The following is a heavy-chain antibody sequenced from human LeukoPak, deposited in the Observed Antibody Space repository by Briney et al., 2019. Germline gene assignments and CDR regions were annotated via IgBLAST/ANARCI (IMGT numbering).Heavy chain of an antibody. Sequence: ASVKVSCKASGYTFTSYAKHWVRQAPGQRLEWMGWINAGNGNTKYSQKFQGRVTITRDTSASTAYMELSSLRSEDTAVYYCARVGTIFGVTSRYWFDPWGQGTLVTVSS. J-gene: IGHJ5*02. CDR3: ARVGTIFGVTSRYWFDP. D-gene: IGHD3-3*01. CDR2: INAGNGNT. CDR1: GYTFTSYA. V-gene: IGHV1-3*01.